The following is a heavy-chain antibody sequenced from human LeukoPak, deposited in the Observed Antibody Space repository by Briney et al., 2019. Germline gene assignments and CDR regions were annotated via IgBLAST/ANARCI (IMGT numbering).Heavy chain of an antibody. V-gene: IGHV3-13*01. J-gene: IGHJ6*02. D-gene: IGHD2-2*01. Sequence: GGSLRLSCAASGFTFSSYDMHWVRQATGKGLEWVSAIGTAGDTYYPGSVKGRFTISRENAKNSLYLQMNSLRAEDTAAYYCARALGYCSSTSCLASYYYYGMDVWGQGTTVTVSS. CDR2: IGTAGDT. CDR3: ARALGYCSSTSCLASYYYYGMDV. CDR1: GFTFSSYD.